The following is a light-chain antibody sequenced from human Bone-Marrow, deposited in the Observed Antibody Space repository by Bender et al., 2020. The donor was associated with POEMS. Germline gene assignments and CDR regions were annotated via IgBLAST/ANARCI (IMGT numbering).Light chain of an antibody. CDR1: SSDVGGYNY. CDR3: SSYEGSSTCV. Sequence: QSALTQPPSASGSPGQSVTISCTGTSSDVGGYNYVSWYQQHPDKAPKLMIYEVSKRPSGVPDRFSGSKSGNTASLTVSGLQAEDEADYYCSSYEGSSTCVFGTGTKVTVL. CDR2: EVS. V-gene: IGLV2-8*01. J-gene: IGLJ1*01.